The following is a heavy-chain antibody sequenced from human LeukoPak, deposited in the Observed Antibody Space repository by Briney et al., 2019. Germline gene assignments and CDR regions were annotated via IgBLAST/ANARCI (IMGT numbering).Heavy chain of an antibody. CDR3: AREYSGVFDY. CDR2: SSSGGASI. J-gene: IGHJ4*02. Sequence: AGGSLRLSCAASGFSFSSYEMNWVRQAPGKGLEWVSYSSSGGASIYYADSVKGRFTIPRDNAKNSLYLQMNSLRDEDTAVYYCAREYSGVFDYWGQGTLVTVSS. CDR1: GFSFSSYE. V-gene: IGHV3-48*03. D-gene: IGHD5-12*01.